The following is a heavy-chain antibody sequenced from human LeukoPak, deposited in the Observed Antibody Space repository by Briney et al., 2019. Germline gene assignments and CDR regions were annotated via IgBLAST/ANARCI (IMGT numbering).Heavy chain of an antibody. CDR3: ARDVDGDSFFDY. Sequence: GGSLRLSCAASGFTFSTYAMSWVRQAPGKGPECVANIKQDGSEKTHVDSVKGRFTISRDNAKNSLYLQMNSLRVEDTAVYYCARDVDGDSFFDYWGQGTLVAVSS. J-gene: IGHJ4*02. CDR1: GFTFSTYA. D-gene: IGHD4-17*01. CDR2: IKQDGSEK. V-gene: IGHV3-7*01.